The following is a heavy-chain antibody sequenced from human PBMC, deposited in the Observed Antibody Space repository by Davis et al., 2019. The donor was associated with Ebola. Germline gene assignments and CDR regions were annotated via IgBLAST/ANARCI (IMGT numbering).Heavy chain of an antibody. CDR1: GFTFSSYG. J-gene: IGHJ6*04. V-gene: IGHV3-21*04. CDR2: ISSSSSYI. Sequence: GESLKISCAASGFTFSSYGMHWVRQAPGKGLEWVSSISSSSSYIYYADSAKGRFTISRDNAKNSLYLQMNSLRAEDTAVYYCARGDGDVVVVNNAMDVWGTGTTVTVSS. D-gene: IGHD2-2*01. CDR3: ARGDGDVVVVNNAMDV.